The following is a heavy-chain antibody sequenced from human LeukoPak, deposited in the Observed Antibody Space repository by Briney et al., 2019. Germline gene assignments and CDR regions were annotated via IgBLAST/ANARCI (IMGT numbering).Heavy chain of an antibody. Sequence: SETLPLTCTVSGGSISGHYWSWIRQPPGKGLEWIGYIYDSGNTNYNPSLKTRVTISVDTSKNQLSLNLSSVTAADTAVYYCARFIAARRPYYYYYMDVWGKGTTVTVSS. CDR1: GGSISGHY. CDR2: IYDSGNT. D-gene: IGHD6-6*01. CDR3: ARFIAARRPYYYYYMDV. V-gene: IGHV4-59*11. J-gene: IGHJ6*03.